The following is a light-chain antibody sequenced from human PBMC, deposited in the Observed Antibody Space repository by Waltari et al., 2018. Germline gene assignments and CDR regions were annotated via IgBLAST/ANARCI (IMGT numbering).Light chain of an antibody. CDR2: WAS. J-gene: IGKJ1*01. CDR3: QHYYSPPWT. V-gene: IGKV4-1*01. Sequence: SVLYSSNNKNYLAWYHQKPGQPPKLLIYWASTRESGVPDRFSGSVSGTDFTLTISSLQAEDVAVYYCQHYYSPPWTFGQGTKVEIK. CDR1: SVLYSSNNKNY.